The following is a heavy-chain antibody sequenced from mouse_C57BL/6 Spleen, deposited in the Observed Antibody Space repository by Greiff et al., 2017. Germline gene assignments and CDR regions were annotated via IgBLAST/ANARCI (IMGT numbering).Heavy chain of an antibody. V-gene: IGHV5-6*01. CDR2: ISSGGSYT. J-gene: IGHJ4*01. CDR1: GFTFSSYG. D-gene: IGHD1-1*01. Sequence: EVQVVESGGDLVKPGGSLKLSCAASGFTFSSYGMSWVRQTPDKRLEWVATISSGGSYTYYPDSVKGRFTISRDNAKNTLYLQMSSLKSEDTAMYYCARQGDGSSPMDYWGQGTSVTVSS. CDR3: ARQGDGSSPMDY.